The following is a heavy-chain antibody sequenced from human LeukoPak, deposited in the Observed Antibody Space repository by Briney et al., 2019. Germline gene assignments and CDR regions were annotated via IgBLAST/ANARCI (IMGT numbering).Heavy chain of an antibody. CDR3: ARAGNSYGYIWFDP. CDR2: ISSSSSYI. J-gene: IGHJ5*02. D-gene: IGHD5-18*01. CDR1: GFTFSSYS. Sequence: GGSLRLSCAASGFTFSSYSMNWVRQAPGKGLEWVSSISSSSSYIYYADSVKGRFTISRDNAKNSLYLQMNSLRAEDTAVYYRARAGNSYGYIWFDPWGQGTLVTVSS. V-gene: IGHV3-21*01.